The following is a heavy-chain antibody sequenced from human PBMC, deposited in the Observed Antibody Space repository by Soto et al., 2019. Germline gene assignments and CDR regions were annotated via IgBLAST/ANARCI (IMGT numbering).Heavy chain of an antibody. CDR2: IRSSGDNT. Sequence: EVQLLESGGGLALPGGSLRLSCAASGFTFSDFVMNWVRQAPGKGLDLVSVIRSSGDNTYYADSVKGRFTISRDNSKNILNLHMPSLRADTTAVYQFAKVLRYFDWVSNLDQWGRGTLVTVSS. J-gene: IGHJ2*01. D-gene: IGHD3-9*01. CDR1: GFTFSDFV. CDR3: AKVLRYFDWVSNLDQ. V-gene: IGHV3-23*01.